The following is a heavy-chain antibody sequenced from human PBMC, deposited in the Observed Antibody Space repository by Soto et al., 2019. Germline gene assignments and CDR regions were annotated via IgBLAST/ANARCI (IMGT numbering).Heavy chain of an antibody. CDR1: GYTFTGYY. CDR2: INPETGGT. CDR3: ARERYQVISDGMDV. J-gene: IGHJ6*02. Sequence: QVRLVQSGADVKTPGASVRVSCKASGYTFTGYYVHWVREAPGQGLEWMGWINPETGGTSYAQKFQGRVTLSRDTSINTAYLELSRLRFDDAAVYFCARERYQVISDGMDVWGQGTTVTVSS. D-gene: IGHD2-2*01. V-gene: IGHV1-2*02.